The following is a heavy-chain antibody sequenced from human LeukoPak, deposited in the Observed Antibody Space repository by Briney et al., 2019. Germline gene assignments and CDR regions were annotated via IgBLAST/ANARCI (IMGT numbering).Heavy chain of an antibody. CDR3: ASGYSGSFTGNYYYYMDV. Sequence: SETLSLTCAVYGGSFSGYYWSWIRQPPGKGLEWIGEINHSGSTNYNPSLESRVTISVDTSKNQFSLKLSSVTAADTAVYYCASGYSGSFTGNYYYYMDVWGKGTTVTVSS. CDR2: INHSGST. CDR1: GGSFSGYY. J-gene: IGHJ6*03. V-gene: IGHV4-34*01. D-gene: IGHD1-26*01.